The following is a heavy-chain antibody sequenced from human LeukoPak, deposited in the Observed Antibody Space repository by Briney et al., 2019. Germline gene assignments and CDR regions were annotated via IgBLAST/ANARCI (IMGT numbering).Heavy chain of an antibody. Sequence: GESLKISCKGPGYSFTNYWIGWVRQMPGKGLEWMGIIYPGNSDTRYSPSFQGQVTISADKSISTAYLQWSSLKASDTAMYYCARYSSSSEGDYWGQGTLVTVSS. CDR2: IYPGNSDT. D-gene: IGHD6-6*01. CDR3: ARYSSSSEGDY. V-gene: IGHV5-51*01. CDR1: GYSFTNYW. J-gene: IGHJ4*02.